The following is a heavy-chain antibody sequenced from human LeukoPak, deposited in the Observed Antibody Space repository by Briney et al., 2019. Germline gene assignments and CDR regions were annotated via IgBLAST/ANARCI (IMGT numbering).Heavy chain of an antibody. V-gene: IGHV3-11*01. CDR2: ISTSGNNR. Sequence: GGSLRLSCAASGFNFNEYYMTWIRQTPGKGLEWLADISTSGNNRYYADSVKGRFAISRDNAKNSLYLQMDSLRAEDTAVYYCTKDTFGAEDYWGQGTLVTVSS. CDR3: TKDTFGAEDY. J-gene: IGHJ4*02. CDR1: GFNFNEYY. D-gene: IGHD3-10*01.